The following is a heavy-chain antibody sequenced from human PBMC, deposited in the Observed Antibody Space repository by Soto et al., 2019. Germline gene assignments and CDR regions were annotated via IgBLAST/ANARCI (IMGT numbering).Heavy chain of an antibody. CDR3: ARVPADYYYYGMDV. D-gene: IGHD2-2*01. J-gene: IGHJ6*02. V-gene: IGHV4-30-4*01. Sequence: QVQLQESGPGLVKPSQTLSLTCTVSGGSISSGDYYWSWIRQPPGKGLEWIGYIYYSGSTYYNPSPKSRVTISVDTAKNQFSLKLSSVTAADTAVYDCARVPADYYYYGMDVWGQGTTVTVSS. CDR1: GGSISSGDYY. CDR2: IYYSGST.